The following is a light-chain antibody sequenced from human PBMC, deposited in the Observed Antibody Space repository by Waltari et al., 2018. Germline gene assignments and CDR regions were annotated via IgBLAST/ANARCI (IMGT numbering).Light chain of an antibody. CDR3: QQRGNWPSGYT. V-gene: IGKV3-11*01. Sequence: EIVLTQSPATLSLSPGERATLSCRASQTVSSYLAWYQQKPGQAPRLLIFAASRRATGLPARFSGSGSGTDFTLTISSLEPEDFAVYYCQQRGNWPSGYTFGQGTKLEIK. J-gene: IGKJ2*01. CDR1: QTVSSY. CDR2: AAS.